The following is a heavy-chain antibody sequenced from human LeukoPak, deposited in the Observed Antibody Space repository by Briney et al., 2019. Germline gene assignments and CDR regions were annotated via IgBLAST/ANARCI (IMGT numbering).Heavy chain of an antibody. Sequence: QAGGYLRLSCAASGFTFSSYALSWVRQAPGKGLEWVLSIGGSGGSTYYADSVKGRFTISRDNSKNTLYLQMNSLRAEDTAVYYCAKVETAAAATLRGFDYWGQGTLVTVSS. V-gene: IGHV3-23*01. J-gene: IGHJ4*02. CDR1: GFTFSSYA. D-gene: IGHD6-13*01. CDR3: AKVETAAAATLRGFDY. CDR2: IGGSGGST.